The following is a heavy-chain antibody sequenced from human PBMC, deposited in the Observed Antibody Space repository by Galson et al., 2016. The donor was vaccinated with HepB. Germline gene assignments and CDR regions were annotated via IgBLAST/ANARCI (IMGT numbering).Heavy chain of an antibody. D-gene: IGHD5-12*01. J-gene: IGHJ4*02. CDR3: ASEDRATLVY. V-gene: IGHV3-7*03. Sequence: SLRLSCAASGFPFSSYWMTWLRQAPGKGPEWVASIKQNGGETFYVDSVKGRFTISRDNAKNSLYLHLNSLRAEDAAVYYCASEDRATLVYWGQGTLVTVSS. CDR1: GFPFSSYW. CDR2: IKQNGGET.